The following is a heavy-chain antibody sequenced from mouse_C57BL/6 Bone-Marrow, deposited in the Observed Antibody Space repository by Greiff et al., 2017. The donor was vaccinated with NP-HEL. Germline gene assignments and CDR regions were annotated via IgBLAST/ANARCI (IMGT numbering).Heavy chain of an antibody. CDR2: IFPGSGST. V-gene: IGHV1-75*01. CDR1: GYTFTDYY. Sequence: VQLQQSGPELVKPGASVKISCKASGYTFTDYYINWVKQRPGQGLEWIGWIFPGSGSTYYNEKFKGKATLTVDKSSSTPYMLLSSLTSEDSAVYFCARWGWLLHDYWGQGTTLTVSS. J-gene: IGHJ2*01. D-gene: IGHD2-3*01. CDR3: ARWGWLLHDY.